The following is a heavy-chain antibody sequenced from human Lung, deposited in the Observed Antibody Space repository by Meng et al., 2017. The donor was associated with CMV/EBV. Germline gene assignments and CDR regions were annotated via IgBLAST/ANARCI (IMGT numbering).Heavy chain of an antibody. CDR3: ERVVTALWGYYFDY. CDR2: IYHSGSP. Sequence: QGQLQESCLGLVTHSGSLSITCPVPGGSISSSNWCSLGRQAQGKGMEWIGEIYHSGSPNYNPSYKSRVTISVDKSKNQFSLKLSSVTAADTAVYYCERVVTALWGYYFDYWGQGTLVTVSS. J-gene: IGHJ4*02. V-gene: IGHV4-4*02. D-gene: IGHD2-21*02. CDR1: GGSISSSNW.